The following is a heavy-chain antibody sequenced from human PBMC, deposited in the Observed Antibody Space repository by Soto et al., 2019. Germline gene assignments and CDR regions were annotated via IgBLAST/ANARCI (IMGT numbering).Heavy chain of an antibody. V-gene: IGHV3-74*01. CDR1: GFTFSSYW. D-gene: IGHD4-17*01. CDR2: INSDGSST. Sequence: EVQLVESGGGLVQPGGSLRLSCAASGFTFSSYWMHWVRQAPGKGLVWVSRINSDGSSTSYADSVKGRFTISRDNAKNMLYLQMNSLRAEDTAVYYCARDDYGGPYYYFGMDVWGQGTTVTVSS. J-gene: IGHJ6*02. CDR3: ARDDYGGPYYYFGMDV.